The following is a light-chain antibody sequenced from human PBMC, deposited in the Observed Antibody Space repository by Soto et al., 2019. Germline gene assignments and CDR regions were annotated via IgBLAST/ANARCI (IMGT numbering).Light chain of an antibody. CDR1: SSDIGGYNY. J-gene: IGLJ3*02. CDR2: EVS. Sequence: QSALTQPASVSGSPGQSITISCTGTSSDIGGYNYVSWYQQHPGEAPKLVIYEVSNRPSGVSNRFSGSKSGNTASLTISGLQAEDEADYYCSSYRSSSTWVFGGGTKLTVL. CDR3: SSYRSSSTWV. V-gene: IGLV2-14*01.